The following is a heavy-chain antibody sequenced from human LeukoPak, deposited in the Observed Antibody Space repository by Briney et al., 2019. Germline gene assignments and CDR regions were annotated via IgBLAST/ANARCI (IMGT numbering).Heavy chain of an antibody. Sequence: ASVKVSCKASGYTFTSYGISWVRQAPGQGLEWMGWISAYNGNTNYAQKLQGRVTMTTDTSTSTAYMELRSLRSDDTAVYYCAKSRGTRTLTSCYNYWGQGTLVTVSS. D-gene: IGHD2-2*02. J-gene: IGHJ4*02. CDR1: GYTFTSYG. CDR3: AKSRGTRTLTSCYNY. V-gene: IGHV1-18*01. CDR2: ISAYNGNT.